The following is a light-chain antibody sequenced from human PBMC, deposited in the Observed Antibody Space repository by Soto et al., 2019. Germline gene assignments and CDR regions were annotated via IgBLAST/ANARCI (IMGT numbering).Light chain of an antibody. Sequence: QPVLTQPPSGSVAPGQRVTISCTGSRSNIGAGYDVHWYQQLPGTAPKLLIYGNGNRTSGVPDRFSGSKSGTSASLAITGLQAEDEADYYCQSYDISLSGYVFGTGTKRTVL. CDR2: GNG. CDR1: RSNIGAGYD. V-gene: IGLV1-40*01. CDR3: QSYDISLSGYV. J-gene: IGLJ1*01.